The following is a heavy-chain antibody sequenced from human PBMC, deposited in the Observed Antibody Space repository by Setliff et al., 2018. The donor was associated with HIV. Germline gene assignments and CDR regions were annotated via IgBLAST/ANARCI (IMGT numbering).Heavy chain of an antibody. Sequence: GASVKVSCKASGYTFTGYYMHWVRQAPGQGLEWMGWINPNSGGTNYAQKFQGWVTMTTDTSTRTAYMELRSLRSDDTAVYYCARAAVAGPWRKLDYWGQGTLVTVSS. CDR2: INPNSGGT. V-gene: IGHV1-2*04. CDR3: ARAAVAGPWRKLDY. J-gene: IGHJ4*02. CDR1: GYTFTGYY. D-gene: IGHD6-19*01.